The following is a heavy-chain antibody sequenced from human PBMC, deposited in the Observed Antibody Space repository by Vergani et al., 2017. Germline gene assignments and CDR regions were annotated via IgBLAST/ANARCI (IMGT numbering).Heavy chain of an antibody. CDR1: GGSISSDSYH. D-gene: IGHD6-19*01. J-gene: IGHJ4*02. Sequence: QVQLQESGPGLVKPSLTLSLTCTVSGGSISSDSYHWSWIRQSAGKGLEWIGRVHTGRGSNYNPSLRSRVTISLDTSKNQFSLKMTSVTAADTAVYYCARVPVAEFYFDYWGQGTLVTVSS. V-gene: IGHV4-61*02. CDR2: VHTGRGS. CDR3: ARVPVAEFYFDY.